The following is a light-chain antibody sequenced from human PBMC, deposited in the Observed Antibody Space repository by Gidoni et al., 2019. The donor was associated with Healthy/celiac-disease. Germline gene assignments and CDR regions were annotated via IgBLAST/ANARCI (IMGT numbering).Light chain of an antibody. V-gene: IGKV4-1*01. CDR3: HKCYRTPPYT. CDR1: QRVLYSSNNKNY. CDR2: WAS. Sequence: IVVAPSAGSLAVCVGERGTINCKSSQRVLYSSNNKNYLAWYQQKPVQPPKLLIYWASTRQSGVPDRVRASGSATDSTLTISSLQSEDVAVYYCHKCYRTPPYTFGQGTKLEIK. J-gene: IGKJ2*01.